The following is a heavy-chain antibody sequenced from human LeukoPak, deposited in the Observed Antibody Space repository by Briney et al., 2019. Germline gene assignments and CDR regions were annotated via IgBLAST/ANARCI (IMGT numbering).Heavy chain of an antibody. CDR2: MNPNSGNT. D-gene: IGHD6-6*01. J-gene: IGHJ4*02. Sequence: ASVKVSCKASGYTFTSYDINWVRQATGQGLEWMGWMNPNSGNTGYAQRFQGRVIITRNTSISTAYMELSSLRSEDTAVYYCARGYGSSSATSDYWGQGTLVTVSS. CDR1: GYTFTSYD. CDR3: ARGYGSSSATSDY. V-gene: IGHV1-8*03.